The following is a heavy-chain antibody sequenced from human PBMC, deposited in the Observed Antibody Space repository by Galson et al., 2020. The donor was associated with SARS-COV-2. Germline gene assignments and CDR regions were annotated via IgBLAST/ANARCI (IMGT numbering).Heavy chain of an antibody. V-gene: IGHV3-48*01. CDR2: ISGSSDKV. CDR3: ARGVASSAWLIDY. D-gene: IGHD6-19*01. Sequence: GESLKISCAASGFTLSSHSMNWVRHRPGKGLEWLSYISGSSDKVHYADSVQGRFTISRDDAKNSLYLQMNSLRVEDTGLFYCARGVASSAWLIDYWGQGTLVTVSP. CDR1: GFTLSSHS. J-gene: IGHJ4*02.